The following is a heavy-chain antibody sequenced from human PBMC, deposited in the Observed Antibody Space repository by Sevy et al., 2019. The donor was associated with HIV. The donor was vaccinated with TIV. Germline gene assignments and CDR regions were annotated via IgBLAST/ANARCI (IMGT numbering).Heavy chain of an antibody. V-gene: IGHV3-11*01. D-gene: IGHD3-3*01. J-gene: IGHJ5*02. Sequence: GGSLRLSCAASGFTFSDYYMSWIRQAPGKGLEWVSYISSSGSTIYYGDSVKGRFTISRDNAKNSLYLQMNSLRAEDMAVYYCARVRFLEWLLFGRWFDPWGQGTLVTVSS. CDR1: GFTFSDYY. CDR2: ISSSGSTI. CDR3: ARVRFLEWLLFGRWFDP.